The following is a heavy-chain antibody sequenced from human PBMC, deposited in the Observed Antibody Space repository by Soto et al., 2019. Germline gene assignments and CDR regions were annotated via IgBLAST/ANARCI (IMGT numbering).Heavy chain of an antibody. Sequence: ASVKVSCKASGYTFTGYYMHWVRQAPGQGLEWMGWINPNSGGTNYAQKYQGWVTMTRDTSISTAYMELSRLRSDDTAVYYCARDFMACGGDCDRGDYYYYGMDVGG. J-gene: IGHJ6*02. D-gene: IGHD2-21*02. V-gene: IGHV1-2*04. CDR3: ARDFMACGGDCDRGDYYYYGMDV. CDR1: GYTFTGYY. CDR2: INPNSGGT.